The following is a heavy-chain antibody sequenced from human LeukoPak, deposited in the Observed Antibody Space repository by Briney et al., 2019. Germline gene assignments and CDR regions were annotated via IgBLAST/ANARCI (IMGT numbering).Heavy chain of an antibody. V-gene: IGHV3-23*01. CDR1: GFTFSSYA. CDR3: APHYDYWSGYFDY. CDR2: ISGSGST. Sequence: PGGSLRLSCAASGFTFSSYAMSWVRQAPGKGLEWVSAISGSGSTYYADSVKGRFTISRDNSKNTLYLQMNSLRAEDTAVYYCAPHYDYWSGYFDYWGLGTLVTVSS. D-gene: IGHD3-3*01. J-gene: IGHJ4*02.